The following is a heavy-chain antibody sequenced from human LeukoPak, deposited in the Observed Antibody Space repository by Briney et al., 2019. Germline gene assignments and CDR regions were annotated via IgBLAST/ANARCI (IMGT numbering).Heavy chain of an antibody. Sequence: SVKVSCKASGGTFSSYAISWVRQAPGQGLEWMGGIIPIFGTANYAQKFQGRVTITADKSTSTAYMELSSLRSEDTAVYYCARGYCSGGSCYFDYWGQGTLVTVSS. CDR2: IIPIFGTA. J-gene: IGHJ4*02. V-gene: IGHV1-69*06. D-gene: IGHD2-15*01. CDR1: GGTFSSYA. CDR3: ARGYCSGGSCYFDY.